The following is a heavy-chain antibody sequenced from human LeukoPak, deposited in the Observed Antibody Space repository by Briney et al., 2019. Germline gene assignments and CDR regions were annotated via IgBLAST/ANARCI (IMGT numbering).Heavy chain of an antibody. CDR3: ARVYGSGSYPYYYYGMDV. Sequence: SETLSLTCTVSGGSISSYYGSGIRRPPGKGLKWIGYTFYSGSTNYNPSLKSRVTISVDTSKNQFSLKLSSVTAADTAVYYCARVYGSGSYPYYYYGMDVWGQGTTVTVSS. J-gene: IGHJ6*02. CDR1: GGSISSYY. D-gene: IGHD3-10*01. V-gene: IGHV4-59*08. CDR2: TFYSGST.